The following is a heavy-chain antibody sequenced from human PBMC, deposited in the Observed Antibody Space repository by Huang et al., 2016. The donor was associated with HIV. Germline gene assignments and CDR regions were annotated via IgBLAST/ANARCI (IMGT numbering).Heavy chain of an antibody. Sequence: QVQLVQSGAEVRKPGSSVKVPCRASGGSFNNFGINWVRQAPGQGLEWMVGISPRFGTRNDAQRFKDRVTITADETTGVVHLEVTSLRSDDTAVYFCAKRGGAWGSPYAFDLWGPGTMVTVSS. D-gene: IGHD3-16*01. V-gene: IGHV1-69*13. J-gene: IGHJ3*01. CDR1: GGSFNNFG. CDR3: AKRGGAWGSPYAFDL. CDR2: ISPRFGTR.